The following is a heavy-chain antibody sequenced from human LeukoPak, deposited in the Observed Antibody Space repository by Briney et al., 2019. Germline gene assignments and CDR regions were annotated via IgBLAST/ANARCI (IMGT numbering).Heavy chain of an antibody. CDR3: ARATIIAAAGTGHFDY. J-gene: IGHJ4*02. Sequence: SETLSLTCTVSGGSISSYYWSWIRQPPGKGLEWIGYIYYSGSTNYNPSLKSRVTISVDTSKNQFSLKLSSVTAADTAVYYCARATIIAAAGTGHFDYWGQGTLVTVSS. CDR2: IYYSGST. V-gene: IGHV4-59*01. D-gene: IGHD6-13*01. CDR1: GGSISSYY.